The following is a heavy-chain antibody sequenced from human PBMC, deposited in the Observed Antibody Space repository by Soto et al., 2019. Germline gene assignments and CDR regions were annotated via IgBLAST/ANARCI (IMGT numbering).Heavy chain of an antibody. Sequence: SETLSLTCTVSGGSISSGGYYWSWIRQHPGKGLEWIGYIYYSESTYYNPSLKSRVTISVDTSKNQFSLKLSSVTAADTAVYYCAREFYCGGDCYPNYFDYWGQGTLVTVSS. V-gene: IGHV4-31*03. D-gene: IGHD2-21*02. CDR2: IYYSEST. CDR1: GGSISSGGYY. CDR3: AREFYCGGDCYPNYFDY. J-gene: IGHJ4*02.